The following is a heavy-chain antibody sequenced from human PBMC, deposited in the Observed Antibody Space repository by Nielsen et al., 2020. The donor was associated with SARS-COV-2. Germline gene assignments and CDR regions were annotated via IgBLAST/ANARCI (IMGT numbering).Heavy chain of an antibody. Sequence: LKISCAASGFTFSSYWMSWVRQAPGKGLEWVANIKQDGSEKYYVDSVKGRFTISRDNAKNSLYLQMNSLRAEDTAVYYCARFTVGGYLDYWGQGTLVTVSS. CDR3: ARFTVGGYLDY. J-gene: IGHJ4*02. CDR1: GFTFSSYW. V-gene: IGHV3-7*01. CDR2: IKQDGSEK. D-gene: IGHD3-10*01.